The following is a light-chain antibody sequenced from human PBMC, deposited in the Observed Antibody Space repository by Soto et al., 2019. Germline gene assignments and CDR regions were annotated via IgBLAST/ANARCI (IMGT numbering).Light chain of an antibody. J-gene: IGKJ1*01. CDR1: QSVSSNY. CDR2: GAS. V-gene: IGKV3-20*01. Sequence: ALTQSPGTLSSSPGERATLSCRASQSVSSNYLAWYQQKPGQAPRLLIYGASSRATGIPDRFSGSGSGTDFTLTISSLQSEDFAVYYCQQYGSSGTFGQGTKVDIK. CDR3: QQYGSSGT.